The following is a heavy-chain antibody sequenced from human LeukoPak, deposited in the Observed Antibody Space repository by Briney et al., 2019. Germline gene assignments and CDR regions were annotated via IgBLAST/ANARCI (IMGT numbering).Heavy chain of an antibody. CDR2: INHSGST. Sequence: PSETLSLTCAVYGGSFSGYYWSWIRQPPGKGLEWIGEINHSGSTNYNPSLKSRVTISVDTSKNQFSLKLSSVTAAVTAVYYCARVSLRYFDWLLYPDFDYWGQGTLVTVSS. CDR1: GGSFSGYY. J-gene: IGHJ4*02. CDR3: ARVSLRYFDWLLYPDFDY. V-gene: IGHV4-34*01. D-gene: IGHD3-9*01.